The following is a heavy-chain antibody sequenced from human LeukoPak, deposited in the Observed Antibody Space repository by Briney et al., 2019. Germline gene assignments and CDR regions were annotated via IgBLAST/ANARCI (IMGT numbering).Heavy chain of an antibody. CDR2: IISKTDGGTT. V-gene: IGHV3-15*01. CDR3: ATTLTTPGGFDY. CDR1: GFSIRNAW. D-gene: IGHD1-1*01. Sequence: GGSLRLSCAASGFSIRNAWMGWVRHAPGKGLEWVARIISKTDGGTTDYAAPVKDRFTISRDDSKSTLYLQMNSLKTEDTAVYYCATTLTTPGGFDYWGQGTLVTVSS. J-gene: IGHJ4*02.